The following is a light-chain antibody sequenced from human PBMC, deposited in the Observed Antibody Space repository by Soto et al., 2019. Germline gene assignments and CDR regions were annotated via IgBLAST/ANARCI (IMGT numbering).Light chain of an antibody. CDR3: QQYGSGPTGLT. V-gene: IGKV3-20*01. J-gene: IGKJ4*01. CDR1: QSVSSSY. CDR2: GAS. Sequence: EIVLTQSPGTLSLSPGERATLSCRASQSVSSSYLAWYQQKPGQAPRLLIYGASSRATGIPARFSGSGSGTDFPLTISRREAEDFAVYYCQQYGSGPTGLTFGGGTKVEIK.